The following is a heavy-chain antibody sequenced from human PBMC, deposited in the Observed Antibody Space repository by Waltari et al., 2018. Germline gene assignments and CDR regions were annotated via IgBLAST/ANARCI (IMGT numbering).Heavy chain of an antibody. CDR1: GGTFSSYT. D-gene: IGHD4-17*01. CDR2: IIPILGIA. J-gene: IGHJ5*02. V-gene: IGHV1-69*02. Sequence: QVQLVQSGAAVKQPGSSVKVSCKASGGTFSSYTIRWVRQAPGQGLEWMGRIIPILGIANYAQKFQGRVTITADKSTSTAYMELSSLRSEDTAVYYCARASDDYGDYRGWFDPWGQGTLVTVSS. CDR3: ARASDDYGDYRGWFDP.